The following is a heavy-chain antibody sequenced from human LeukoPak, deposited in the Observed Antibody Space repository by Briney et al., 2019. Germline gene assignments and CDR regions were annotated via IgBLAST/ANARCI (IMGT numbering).Heavy chain of an antibody. CDR3: ARMYGSGSYHVYYFDY. Sequence: GGSLRLSCAASGFTFSSYAMSWVRQAPGKGLEWVSIIYSGGSTDYADSVKGRFTVPRDNSKNTLYLQMNSLRAEDTAVYYCARMYGSGSYHVYYFDYWGQGTLVTVSS. J-gene: IGHJ4*02. D-gene: IGHD3-10*01. CDR1: GFTFSSYA. CDR2: IYSGGST. V-gene: IGHV3-53*01.